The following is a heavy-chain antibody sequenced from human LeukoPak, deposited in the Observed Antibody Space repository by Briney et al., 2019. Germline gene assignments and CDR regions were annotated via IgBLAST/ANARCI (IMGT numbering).Heavy chain of an antibody. V-gene: IGHV3-30-3*01. CDR2: ISYDGSNK. CDR3: ARGGWASCYKY. J-gene: IGHJ4*02. D-gene: IGHD2-2*02. Sequence: GGSLRLSCVVSGFTVSNNYMSWVRQAPRKGLEWVAVISYDGSNKYYADSVKGRFTISRDNSKNTLYLQMNSLRAEDTAVYYCARGGWASCYKYWGQGTLVTVSS. CDR1: GFTVSNNY.